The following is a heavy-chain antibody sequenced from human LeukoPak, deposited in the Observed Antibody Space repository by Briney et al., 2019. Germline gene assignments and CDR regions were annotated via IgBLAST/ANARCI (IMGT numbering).Heavy chain of an antibody. D-gene: IGHD3-10*01. CDR3: ARGRSYYGSGSYRSGNPDYYMDV. V-gene: IGHV4-4*09. CDR2: IYTSGST. CDR1: GGSISSYY. Sequence: SEILSLTCTVSGGSISSYYWNWIRQPPGKGLDLIGYIYTSGSTNYNPSLKSRVNISVDTSKDQFSLKVSSVTAADTAVYYCARGRSYYGSGSYRSGNPDYYMDVWGKGTTVTVS. J-gene: IGHJ6*03.